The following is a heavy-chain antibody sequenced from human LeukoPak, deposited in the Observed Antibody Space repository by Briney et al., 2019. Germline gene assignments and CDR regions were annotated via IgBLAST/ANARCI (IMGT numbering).Heavy chain of an antibody. CDR1: GYTFTSYD. V-gene: IGHV1-8*03. Sequence: ASVKVSCKASGYTFTSYDINWVRQATAQGLEWMGWMNPNSGNTGYAQKFQGRVTITRNTSISTAYMELSSLRSEDTAVYYCAVYRSSTSCPFDYWGQGTLVTVSS. D-gene: IGHD2-2*01. CDR2: MNPNSGNT. CDR3: AVYRSSTSCPFDY. J-gene: IGHJ4*02.